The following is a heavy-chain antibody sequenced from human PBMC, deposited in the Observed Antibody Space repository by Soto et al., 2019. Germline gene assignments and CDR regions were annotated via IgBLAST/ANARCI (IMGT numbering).Heavy chain of an antibody. Sequence: QLQLQESGPGLVKPSETLSLTCTVSGGSISSSSYYWGWIRQPPGKGLEWIGSIYYSGSTYYNPSLKSRVTISVDTSKNQFSLKLSSVTAADTAVYYCARRRGGYSGYTPRFDPWGQGTLVTVSS. CDR1: GGSISSSSYY. V-gene: IGHV4-39*01. D-gene: IGHD5-12*01. CDR3: ARRRGGYSGYTPRFDP. CDR2: IYYSGST. J-gene: IGHJ5*02.